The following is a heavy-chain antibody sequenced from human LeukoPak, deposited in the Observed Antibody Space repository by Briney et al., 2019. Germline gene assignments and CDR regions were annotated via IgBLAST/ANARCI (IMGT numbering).Heavy chain of an antibody. J-gene: IGHJ3*01. CDR3: ATDSGHAFSF. CDR1: GFTFNTAW. CDR2: ICSDGSDT. D-gene: IGHD3-10*01. V-gene: IGHV3-74*03. Sequence: GGSLRLSCAASGFTFNTAWMHWVRQAPGKALVWVSRICSDGSDTTYADSVKGRFIISRDNAKNTLYLQMNSLRGDDTAVYYCATDSGHAFSFWGQGTMVTVSS.